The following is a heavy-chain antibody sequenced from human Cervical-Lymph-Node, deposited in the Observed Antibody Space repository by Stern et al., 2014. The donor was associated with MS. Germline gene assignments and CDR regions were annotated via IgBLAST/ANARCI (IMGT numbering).Heavy chain of an antibody. J-gene: IGHJ4*02. D-gene: IGHD3-3*01. CDR2: SWYDGSST. Sequence: VQLVESGGGVVQPGRSLRLSCAASGFTFSNYGMHWVRQAPGKGLEWLAVSWYDGSSTYHADSVKGRFTISRDNSKNTLYLQMNSLRADDTAVYYCATDGRIYDFWSGIDYWGQGALVTVSS. V-gene: IGHV3-33*01. CDR3: ATDGRIYDFWSGIDY. CDR1: GFTFSNYG.